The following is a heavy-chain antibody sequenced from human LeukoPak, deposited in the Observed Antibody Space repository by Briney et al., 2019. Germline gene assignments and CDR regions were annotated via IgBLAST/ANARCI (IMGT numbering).Heavy chain of an antibody. D-gene: IGHD4-11*01. J-gene: IGHJ4*02. CDR1: GYVFTGYY. CDR3: AADLPYSNYGPLDY. Sequence: ASVKVSCKASGYVFTGYYIHWVRQAPGQGLEWMGCINPNSGGTNHAQNFQDWVTITGDMSTNTAYLELSSLRSDDTAVYYCAADLPYSNYGPLDYWGQGTLVTVSS. CDR2: INPNSGGT. V-gene: IGHV1-2*04.